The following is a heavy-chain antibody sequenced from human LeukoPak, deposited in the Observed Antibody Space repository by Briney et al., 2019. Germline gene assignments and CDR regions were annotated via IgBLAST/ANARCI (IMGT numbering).Heavy chain of an antibody. V-gene: IGHV1-18*04. D-gene: IGHD6-6*01. CDR1: GYTFTTYY. J-gene: IGHJ4*02. CDR3: ARSVPSDY. Sequence: ASVKVSCKASGYTFTTYYLHWVRQAPGQGLEWMGWISVYNGDTNFAQKFQGRVTMTTDTSTSTVYMELGNLRSDDTAVYYCARSVPSDYWGQGTLVTVSS. CDR2: ISVYNGDT.